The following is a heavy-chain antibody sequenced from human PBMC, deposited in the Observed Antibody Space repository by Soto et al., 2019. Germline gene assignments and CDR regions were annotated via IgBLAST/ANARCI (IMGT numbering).Heavy chain of an antibody. Sequence: GGALRLSCAASGANFSYSAMNWVRQAQGKGLEWVSTISGTGDGTYYADSVKGRFTISRDNSKNTVYLQMNSLRAEDTAEYYCAKVSYYDNRGYFDFWGQGTLVTVSS. CDR3: AKVSYYDNRGYFDF. CDR1: GANFSYSA. D-gene: IGHD3-22*01. CDR2: ISGTGDGT. V-gene: IGHV3-23*01. J-gene: IGHJ4*02.